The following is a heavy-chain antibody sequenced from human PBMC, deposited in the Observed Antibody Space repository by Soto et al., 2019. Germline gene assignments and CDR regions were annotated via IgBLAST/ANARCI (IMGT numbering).Heavy chain of an antibody. D-gene: IGHD5-12*01. CDR3: TSVRGGYAPMDV. J-gene: IGHJ6*04. V-gene: IGHV3-72*01. CDR1: GFSLSDNY. CDR2: IRNKVNRYST. Sequence: GGSLRLSCEASGFSLSDNYMDWFRQGPGKGPEWVGRIRNKVNRYSTEYAASVKGRFTISGDDSRNSLYLQMNSLRTDDTAVYYCTSVRGGYAPMDVWGKGTTVSVSS.